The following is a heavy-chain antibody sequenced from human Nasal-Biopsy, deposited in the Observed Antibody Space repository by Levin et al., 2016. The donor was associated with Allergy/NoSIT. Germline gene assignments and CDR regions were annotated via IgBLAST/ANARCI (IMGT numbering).Heavy chain of an antibody. CDR3: AREVDIGLSARRQLDY. J-gene: IGHJ4*02. D-gene: IGHD6-6*01. CDR2: IRNSGGTR. CDR1: GFSIETNY. V-gene: IGHV3-48*02. Sequence: GESLKISCAASGFSIETNYMNWVRQAPGKGLEWVSYIRNSGGTRYYADSVKGRFTISRDNAQHSLFLHMTSLRDEDTAVYYCAREVDIGLSARRQLDYWGQGTLVTVSS.